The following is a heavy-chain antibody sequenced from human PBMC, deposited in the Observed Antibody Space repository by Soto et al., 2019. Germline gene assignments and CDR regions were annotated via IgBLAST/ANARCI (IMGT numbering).Heavy chain of an antibody. D-gene: IGHD3-16*02. Sequence: SETLSLTCTIFGGSIESYYWSCILQAPVKGLEWIGHISDRGTITYNPSLGSRVTISVDTSRNLFSLKLSSVTVADTAVYFCARDRWTSTAKWFDPGGPGALVTGFS. CDR2: ISDRGTI. CDR1: GGSIESYY. CDR3: ARDRWTSTAKWFDP. J-gene: IGHJ5*02. V-gene: IGHV4-59*12.